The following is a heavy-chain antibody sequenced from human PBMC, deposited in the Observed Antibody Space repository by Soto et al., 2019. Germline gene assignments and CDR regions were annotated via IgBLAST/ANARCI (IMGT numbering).Heavy chain of an antibody. CDR1: GFTFSSYA. CDR3: ARDLPYCTNGVCYGPFDY. J-gene: IGHJ4*02. Sequence: GGSLRLSCAASGFTFSSYAMHWVRQAPGKGLEWVAVISYDGSNKYYADSVKGRFTISRDNSKNTLYLQMNSLRAEDTAVYYCARDLPYCTNGVCYGPFDYWGQGTLVTSPQ. V-gene: IGHV3-30-3*01. D-gene: IGHD2-8*01. CDR2: ISYDGSNK.